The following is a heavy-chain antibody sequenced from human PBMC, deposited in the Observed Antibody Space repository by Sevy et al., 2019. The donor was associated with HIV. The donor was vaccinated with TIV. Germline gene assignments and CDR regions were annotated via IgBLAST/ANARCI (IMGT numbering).Heavy chain of an antibody. Sequence: ASVKVSCKASGGTFSSYAISWVRQAPGQGLEWMGGIIPIFGTANYAQKFQGRVTITADESTSTAYMELSSLRSEDTAVYYCARPGGLYDSSGYYRPYFDYWGQGTLVTVSS. J-gene: IGHJ4*02. D-gene: IGHD3-22*01. CDR1: GGTFSSYA. CDR2: IIPIFGTA. V-gene: IGHV1-69*13. CDR3: ARPGGLYDSSGYYRPYFDY.